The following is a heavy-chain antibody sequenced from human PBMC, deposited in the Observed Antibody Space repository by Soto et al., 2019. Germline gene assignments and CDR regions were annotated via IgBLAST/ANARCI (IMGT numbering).Heavy chain of an antibody. Sequence: GGSLRLSCAASGFTFSDYYMSWIHQAPGKGLEWVSYISSSGSTIYYADSVKGRFTISRDNAKNSLYLQMNSLRAEDTAVYYCARFPTVAYYYYYYMDVWGKGTTVTVSS. CDR3: ARFPTVAYYYYYYMDV. CDR2: ISSSGSTI. D-gene: IGHD4-17*01. V-gene: IGHV3-11*01. CDR1: GFTFSDYY. J-gene: IGHJ6*03.